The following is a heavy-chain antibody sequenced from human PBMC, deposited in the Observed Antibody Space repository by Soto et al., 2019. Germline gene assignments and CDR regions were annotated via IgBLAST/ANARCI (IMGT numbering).Heavy chain of an antibody. CDR1: GYTLTELS. CDR2: FDPEDGET. J-gene: IGHJ6*02. Sequence: ASVKVSCKVSGYTLTELSMHWVRQAPGKGLEWMGGFDPEDGETIYAQKFQGRVTMTEDTSTDTAYMELSSLRSEDTAVYYCATDPRRYFDWLLGDYGMDVWGQGTTVTVSS. CDR3: ATDPRRYFDWLLGDYGMDV. V-gene: IGHV1-24*01. D-gene: IGHD3-9*01.